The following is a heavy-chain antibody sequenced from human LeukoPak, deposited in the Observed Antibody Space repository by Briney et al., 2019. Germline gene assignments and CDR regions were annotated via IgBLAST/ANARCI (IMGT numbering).Heavy chain of an antibody. D-gene: IGHD5-18*01. J-gene: IGHJ3*02. CDR1: LGSVSSYY. V-gene: IGHV4-59*02. CDR2: IYYSGRT. Sequence: PSETLSLTCTVSLGSVSSYYWSWIRQPPGKGLDWIGYIYYSGRTKYNPSLKSRVTISVDTSKNQISLKLSSVTAADTAVYYCARGLGLGLRAWIQLWPTQPDAFDIWGQGTMVTVSS. CDR3: ARGLGLGLRAWIQLWPTQPDAFDI.